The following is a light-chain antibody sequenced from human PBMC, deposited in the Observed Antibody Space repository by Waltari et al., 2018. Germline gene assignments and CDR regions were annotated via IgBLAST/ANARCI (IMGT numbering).Light chain of an antibody. J-gene: IGKJ1*01. CDR1: QNIFRT. V-gene: IGKV3-20*01. CDR2: GAY. CDR3: QHYVRLPVT. Sequence: EIVLTQSPGTLSLSPGERATLSCRASQNIFRTLAWSQQKPGQAPRLLIYGAYTRATGIPDRFSGSGSGTDFSLTISGLDPEDFAVYYCQHYVRLPVTFGQGTKVEIK.